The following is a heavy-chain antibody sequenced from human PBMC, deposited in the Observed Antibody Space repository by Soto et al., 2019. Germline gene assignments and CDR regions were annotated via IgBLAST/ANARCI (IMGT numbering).Heavy chain of an antibody. J-gene: IGHJ6*02. CDR3: ARLYCGGDCYSDYYYYYGMDV. V-gene: IGHV3-7*01. CDR1: GFTFSSYW. CDR2: IKQDGSEK. D-gene: IGHD2-21*02. Sequence: EVQLGESGGGLVQPGGSLRLSCAASGFTFSSYWMSWVRQAPGKGLEWVANIKQDGSEKYYVDSVKGRFTISRDNAKNSLYLQMNSLRAEDTAVYYCARLYCGGDCYSDYYYYYGMDVWGQGTTVTVSS.